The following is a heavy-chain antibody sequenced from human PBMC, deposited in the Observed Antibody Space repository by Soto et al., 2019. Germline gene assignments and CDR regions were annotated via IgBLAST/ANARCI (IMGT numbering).Heavy chain of an antibody. V-gene: IGHV1-69*05. CDR1: GGTFSSYA. Sequence: VPLVQSGAEVKKPGSSVKVSCKASGGTFSSYAISWVRQAPGQGLEWMGGPIPIVGTADYAQKFQGRVTITPDEATSTAYVELSRVISEDTAVSSCATNPENYYYVMDVWGQGTTVTVSS. CDR3: ATNPENYYYVMDV. J-gene: IGHJ6*02. CDR2: PIPIVGTA.